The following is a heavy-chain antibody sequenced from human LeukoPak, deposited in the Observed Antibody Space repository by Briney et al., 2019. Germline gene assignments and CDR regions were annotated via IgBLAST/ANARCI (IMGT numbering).Heavy chain of an antibody. D-gene: IGHD1-14*01. J-gene: IGHJ4*02. CDR1: GGSISSYY. CDR2: IYYSGST. CDR3: ARLRINGNRYY. V-gene: IGHV4-59*08. Sequence: SETLSLTCTVSGGSISSYYWSWIRQPPGKGLEWIGHIYYSGSTNYNPSLNSRVTISVDTSRNQFYLKLSSVTVADTAVYFCARLRINGNRYYWGQGTLVNVSS.